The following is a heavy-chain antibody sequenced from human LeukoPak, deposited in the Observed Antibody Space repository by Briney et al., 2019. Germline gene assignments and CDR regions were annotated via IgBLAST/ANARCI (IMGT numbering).Heavy chain of an antibody. CDR2: IWYDGSNK. V-gene: IGHV3-33*01. CDR3: ARDGSGGIFDY. D-gene: IGHD3-10*01. Sequence: GGSLRLSCAASGFTFSSYGMHWVRQASGKGLEWVAVIWYDGSNKYYADSVKGRFTISRDNSKNTLYLQMNSLRAEDTAVYYCARDGSGGIFDYWGQGTLVTVSS. J-gene: IGHJ4*02. CDR1: GFTFSSYG.